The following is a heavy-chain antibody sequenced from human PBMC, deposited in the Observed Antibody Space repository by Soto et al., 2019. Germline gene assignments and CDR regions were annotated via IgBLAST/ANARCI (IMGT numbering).Heavy chain of an antibody. CDR3: ARHALCSGGSCYRVNWFDP. CDR2: IYYSGST. V-gene: IGHV4-39*01. D-gene: IGHD2-15*01. CDR1: GGSISSSSYY. Sequence: QLLESGPGLVKPSETLSLTCTVSGGSISSSSYYWGWIRQPPGKGLEWIGSIYYSGSTYYNPSLKSRVTISVDTSKNQFSLKLSSVTAADTAVYYCARHALCSGGSCYRVNWFDPWGQGTLVTVSS. J-gene: IGHJ5*02.